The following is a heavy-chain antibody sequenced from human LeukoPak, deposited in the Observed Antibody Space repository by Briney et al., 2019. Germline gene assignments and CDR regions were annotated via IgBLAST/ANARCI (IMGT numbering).Heavy chain of an antibody. D-gene: IGHD3-10*02. CDR2: ISSSSSYV. CDR1: GFTFSSYS. CDR3: AELGITMIGGV. J-gene: IGHJ6*04. Sequence: GGSLRLSCAASGFTFSSYSLNWVRQAPGKGLEWVSSISSSSSYVYYADSVKGRFTISRDNAKNSLYLQMNSLRAEDTAVYYCAELGITMIGGVWGKGTTVTVSS. V-gene: IGHV3-21*01.